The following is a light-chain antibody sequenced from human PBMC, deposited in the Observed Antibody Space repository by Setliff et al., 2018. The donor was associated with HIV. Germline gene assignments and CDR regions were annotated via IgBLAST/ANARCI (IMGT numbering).Light chain of an antibody. CDR2: WAS. CDR1: QSVLYSSNNKNN. V-gene: IGKV4-1*01. Sequence: DIVMTQSPDCLAVSLGERATINCKSSQSVLYSSNNKNNLAWYQQKPGQPPRLLMYWASTRESGVPDRFSGSGSGTDFSLTISSLQAEDVAVYYCQQYYSSPITFGQGTRLEIK. J-gene: IGKJ5*01. CDR3: QQYYSSPIT.